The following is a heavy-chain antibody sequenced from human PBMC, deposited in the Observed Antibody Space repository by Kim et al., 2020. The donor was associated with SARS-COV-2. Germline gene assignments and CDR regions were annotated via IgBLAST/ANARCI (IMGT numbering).Heavy chain of an antibody. CDR3: AKDVGNYGGYDF. V-gene: IGHV3-23*01. Sequence: GGSLRLSCAASGFIFNNYGMDWVRQAPGKGLEWLAPITFGGRTAYYADSLKGRFTISRDSSKDTLYLQLNSLSVEDTAVYFCAKDVGNYGGYDFWGQGTLVTVSS. CDR2: ITFGGRTA. CDR1: GFIFNNYG. D-gene: IGHD2-21*01. J-gene: IGHJ4*02.